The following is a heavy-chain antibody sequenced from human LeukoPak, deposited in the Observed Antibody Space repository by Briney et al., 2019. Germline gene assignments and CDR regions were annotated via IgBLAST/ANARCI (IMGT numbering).Heavy chain of an antibody. CDR2: IRYDGSNK. D-gene: IGHD3-10*01. V-gene: IGHV3-30*02. J-gene: IGHJ6*03. CDR3: GGGGFGEAYYYYYYMDV. CDR1: GFTFSSYG. Sequence: PGGSLRLSCAASGFTFSSYGMHWVRQAPGKGLEWVAFIRYDGSNKYYADSVKGRFTISRDNAKNSLYLQMNSLRAEDTAVYYCGGGGFGEAYYYYYYMDVWGKGTTVTVSS.